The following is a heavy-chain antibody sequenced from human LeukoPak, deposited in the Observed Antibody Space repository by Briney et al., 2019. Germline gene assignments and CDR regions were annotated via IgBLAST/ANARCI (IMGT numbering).Heavy chain of an antibody. CDR2: ISGSGGST. J-gene: IGHJ4*02. CDR1: GFTFSSYA. D-gene: IGHD6-19*01. CDR3: AKLKWLVIPPIDY. Sequence: PWGSLRLSCAASGFTFSSYAMSWVRQAPGKGLEWVSAISGSGGSTYYADSVKGRFTIPRDNSKNTLYLQMNSLRAEDTAVYYCAKLKWLVIPPIDYWGQGTLVTASS. V-gene: IGHV3-23*01.